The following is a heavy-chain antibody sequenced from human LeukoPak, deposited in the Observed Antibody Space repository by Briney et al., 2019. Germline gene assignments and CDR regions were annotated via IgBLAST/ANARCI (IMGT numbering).Heavy chain of an antibody. D-gene: IGHD6-13*01. CDR1: GFTFDDYA. CDR3: AKGGGSWLVHVFFQH. V-gene: IGHV3-9*01. Sequence: GGSLRLSCAASGFTFDDYAMHWVRQAPGKGLEWVSGISWNSGSIDYAESVKGRFTISRDNAKNSLYLQMDSLRPEDTAFYYCAKGGGSWLVHVFFQHWGQGTLVTVSS. J-gene: IGHJ1*01. CDR2: ISWNSGSI.